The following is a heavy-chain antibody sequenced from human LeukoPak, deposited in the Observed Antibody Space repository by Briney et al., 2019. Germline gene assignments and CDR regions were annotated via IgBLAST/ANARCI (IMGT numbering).Heavy chain of an antibody. CDR3: ARFQVEVTSITGIYPGAFDI. Sequence: SVKVSCKASGGTFSSYAISWVRQAPGQGLEWMGGIIPIFGTANYAQKFQGRVTITTDESTSTAYMELSSLRSEDTAVYYCARFQVEVTSITGIYPGAFDIWGQGTMVTVSS. CDR1: GGTFSSYA. V-gene: IGHV1-69*05. J-gene: IGHJ3*02. CDR2: IIPIFGTA. D-gene: IGHD1-20*01.